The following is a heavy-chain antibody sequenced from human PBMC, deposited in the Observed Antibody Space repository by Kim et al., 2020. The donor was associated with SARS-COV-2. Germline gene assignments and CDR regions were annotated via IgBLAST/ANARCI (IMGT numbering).Heavy chain of an antibody. Sequence: SETLSLTCAVYGGSFSGYYWSWIRQPPGKGLEWIGEINHSGSTNYNPSLKSRVTISVDTSKNHFSLKLSSVTAADTAVYYCARGRGSGSFDYWGQGTLVTVSS. D-gene: IGHD3-10*01. V-gene: IGHV4-34*01. CDR2: INHSGST. J-gene: IGHJ4*02. CDR1: GGSFSGYY. CDR3: ARGRGSGSFDY.